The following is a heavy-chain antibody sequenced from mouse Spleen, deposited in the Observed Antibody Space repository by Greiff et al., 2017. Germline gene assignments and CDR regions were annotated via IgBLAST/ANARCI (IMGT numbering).Heavy chain of an antibody. J-gene: IGHJ4*01. CDR2: IYPRSGNT. Sequence: QVQLKESGAELARPGASVKLSCKASGYTFTSYGISWVKQRTGQGLEWIGEIYPRSGNTYYNEKFKGKATLTADKSSSTAYMELRSLTSEDSAVYFCARMEGSSLYAMDYWGQGTSVTVSS. CDR3: ARMEGSSLYAMDY. D-gene: IGHD1-1*01. V-gene: IGHV1-81*01. CDR1: GYTFTSYG.